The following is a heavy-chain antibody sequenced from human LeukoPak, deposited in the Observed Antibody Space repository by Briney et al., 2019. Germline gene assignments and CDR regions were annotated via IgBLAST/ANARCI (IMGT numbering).Heavy chain of an antibody. D-gene: IGHD3-3*01. Sequence: SETLSLTCTVSGGSISGYYWSWIRQPPGKGLEWIGYIYTSGSTNYNPSLKSRVTISVDTSKNQFSLKLSSVTAADTAVYYCARLIRFGTDAFDIWGQGTMVTVSS. V-gene: IGHV4-4*09. J-gene: IGHJ3*02. CDR1: GGSISGYY. CDR3: ARLIRFGTDAFDI. CDR2: IYTSGST.